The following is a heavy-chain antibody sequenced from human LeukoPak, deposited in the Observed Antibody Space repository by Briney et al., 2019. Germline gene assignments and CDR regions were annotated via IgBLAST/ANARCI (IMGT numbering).Heavy chain of an antibody. CDR2: IYPGDSDT. J-gene: IGHJ4*02. D-gene: IGHD6-19*01. Sequence: GESLKISCKGSGYSFTSYWIGWVRQMPGKGLEWMGIIYPGDSDTRYSPSFQGQVTISADKSISTAYMELSRLRSDDTAVYYCARAQPTKYSSGWYYFDYWGQGTLVTVSS. V-gene: IGHV5-51*01. CDR1: GYSFTSYW. CDR3: ARAQPTKYSSGWYYFDY.